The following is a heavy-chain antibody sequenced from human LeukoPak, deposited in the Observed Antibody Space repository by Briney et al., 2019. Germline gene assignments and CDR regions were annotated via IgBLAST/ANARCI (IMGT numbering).Heavy chain of an antibody. CDR3: AKDFGSSSRIDAFDI. Sequence: GGSLRLSCAASGFTFSSYAMSWVRQAPGKGLEWVSAISGSGGSTYYADSVKGRFTISRDNFKNTLYLQMNSLRAEDTAVYYCAKDFGSSSRIDAFDIWGQGTMVTVSS. CDR2: ISGSGGST. V-gene: IGHV3-23*01. D-gene: IGHD6-6*01. J-gene: IGHJ3*02. CDR1: GFTFSSYA.